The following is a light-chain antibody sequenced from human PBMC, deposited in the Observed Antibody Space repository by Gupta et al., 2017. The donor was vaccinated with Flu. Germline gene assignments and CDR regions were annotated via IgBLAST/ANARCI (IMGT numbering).Light chain of an antibody. V-gene: IGLV2-14*01. CDR3: VSFTNSDHYV. J-gene: IGLJ1*01. Sequence: LTVSCPGAGSDVGSNDSVSWYLQHAHKSLKLLIYEATKRPAGVSHRFSGSKPGNTASLTISGLQDDDDADFYCVSFTNSDHYVFGKGTKVTVL. CDR1: GSDVGSNDS. CDR2: EAT.